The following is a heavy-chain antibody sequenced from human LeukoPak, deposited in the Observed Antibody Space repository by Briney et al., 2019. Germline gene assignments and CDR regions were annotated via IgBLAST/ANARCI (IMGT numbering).Heavy chain of an antibody. D-gene: IGHD1-26*01. Sequence: PGGSLRLSCAASGFTFSSHWMTWVRQAPGKGLEWVANINIDGSEKYYDDSVKGRFSISRDNAKKSLFLQMNSLRGEDTAVYYCARLYRGRYSEPYNTFDYWGQGTLVTVSS. V-gene: IGHV3-7*01. CDR2: INIDGSEK. J-gene: IGHJ4*02. CDR1: GFTFSSHW. CDR3: ARLYRGRYSEPYNTFDY.